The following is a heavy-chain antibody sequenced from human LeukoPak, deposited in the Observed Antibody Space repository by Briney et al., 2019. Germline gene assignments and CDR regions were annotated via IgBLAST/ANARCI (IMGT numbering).Heavy chain of an antibody. D-gene: IGHD2-15*01. J-gene: IGHJ4*02. CDR2: INTDGGST. Sequence: GGSLRLSCAAFGFTFSSYGMVSVRQPPGKRLEYVSVINTDGGSTYHANSVKGRFTISRNNSKSTLYLQMGSLRAEDMAVYFCARRIGYCSGGTCYFDYWGQGTLVTVSS. CDR1: GFTFSSYG. CDR3: ARRIGYCSGGTCYFDY. V-gene: IGHV3-64*01.